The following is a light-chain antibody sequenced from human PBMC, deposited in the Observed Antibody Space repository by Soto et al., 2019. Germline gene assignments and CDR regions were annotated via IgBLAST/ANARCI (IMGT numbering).Light chain of an antibody. CDR2: DSS. CDR1: QSVGSY. V-gene: IGKV3-11*01. J-gene: IGKJ1*01. Sequence: EIVLTQSPATLSLSPGERATLSCRASQSVGSYLAWYQQKPGRAPRLLIYDSSNRATGIPARFSGGGSGTDFARTIGWLESLDFAVYDRQQRSNFPWTFGQENTVGIK. CDR3: QQRSNFPWT.